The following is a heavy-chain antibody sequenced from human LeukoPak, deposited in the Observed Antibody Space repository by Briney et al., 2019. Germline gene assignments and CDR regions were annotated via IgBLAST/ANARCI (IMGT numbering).Heavy chain of an antibody. Sequence: PVGSLRLSCPASGFTFSSYSMSWVRQAPGKGLEWVSAISGSSDGTHYADSVKGRFTISRDNSKNTLYLQMNSLRAEDTAVYYCVKCRTNCYVNGFDIWGQGTRVTVSS. CDR1: GFTFSSYS. CDR3: VKCRTNCYVNGFDI. V-gene: IGHV3-23*01. J-gene: IGHJ3*02. D-gene: IGHD2-2*01. CDR2: ISGSSDGT.